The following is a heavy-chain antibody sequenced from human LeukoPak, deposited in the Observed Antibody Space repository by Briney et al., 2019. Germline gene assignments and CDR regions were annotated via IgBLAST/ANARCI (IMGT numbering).Heavy chain of an antibody. J-gene: IGHJ4*02. Sequence: SVKVSCKASGGTFSSYAISWVRQAPGQGLEWMGGIIPIFGTANYAQKFQGRVTMTTDTSTSTAYMELRSLTSDDTAMYYCARDPEGVTPLDYWGQGTLVTVSS. CDR1: GGTFSSYA. CDR3: ARDPEGVTPLDY. CDR2: IIPIFGTA. V-gene: IGHV1-69*05. D-gene: IGHD3-10*01.